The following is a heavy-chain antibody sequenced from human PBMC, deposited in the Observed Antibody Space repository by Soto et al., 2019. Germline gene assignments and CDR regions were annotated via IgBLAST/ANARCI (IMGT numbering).Heavy chain of an antibody. V-gene: IGHV3-23*01. CDR2: ISGSGGST. Sequence: VQLLESGGGLVQPGGSLRLSCAASGFTFSSYAMSWVRQAPGKGLEWVSAISGSGGSTYYADSVKGRFTISRDNSKNTLYLQMNSLRAEDTAVYYCAKTTYYYDSSGPNGWFDPWGQGTLVTVSS. CDR1: GFTFSSYA. D-gene: IGHD3-22*01. CDR3: AKTTYYYDSSGPNGWFDP. J-gene: IGHJ5*02.